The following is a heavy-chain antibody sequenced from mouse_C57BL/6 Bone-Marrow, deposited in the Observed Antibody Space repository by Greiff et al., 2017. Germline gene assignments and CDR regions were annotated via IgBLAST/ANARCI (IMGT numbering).Heavy chain of an antibody. CDR3: ARTLYDYDGY. Sequence: QVQLQQPGAELVKPGASVKLSCKASGYTFTSYWMQWVKQRPGQGLEWIGEIDPSDSYTNDNQNVKGKATLTVDKSSSTPYMQLSSLTSEDSAVYYCARTLYDYDGYWGQGTTRTVSS. D-gene: IGHD2-4*01. J-gene: IGHJ2*01. CDR2: IDPSDSYT. V-gene: IGHV1-50*01. CDR1: GYTFTSYW.